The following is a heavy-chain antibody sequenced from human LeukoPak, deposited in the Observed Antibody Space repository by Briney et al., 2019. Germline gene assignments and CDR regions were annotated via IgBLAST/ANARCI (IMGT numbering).Heavy chain of an antibody. D-gene: IGHD5-24*01. Sequence: GESLQISCKGSGYSFTSYWIGWVRPMPGKGLGWMGIIYPGDSDTRYSPSFQGQVTISADKSISTAYLPWSSLKAADTAMYYCAKLREGYKIDYWGQGTLVTVSS. CDR3: AKLREGYKIDY. J-gene: IGHJ4*02. CDR1: GYSFTSYW. V-gene: IGHV5-51*01. CDR2: IYPGDSDT.